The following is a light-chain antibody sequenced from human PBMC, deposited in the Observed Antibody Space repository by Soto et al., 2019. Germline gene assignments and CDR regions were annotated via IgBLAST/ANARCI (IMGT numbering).Light chain of an antibody. CDR1: QTISAN. Sequence: IVMTQSPATLSVSPGERATLSCRASQTISANLAWYQQRPSRAPRLLIYGASTRATGIPARFSGSGSGTEFTLTISSLHSEDFAVYYCQQYGSSPPGFTFGPGTTLEMK. CDR3: QQYGSSPPGFT. CDR2: GAS. J-gene: IGKJ3*01. V-gene: IGKV3-15*01.